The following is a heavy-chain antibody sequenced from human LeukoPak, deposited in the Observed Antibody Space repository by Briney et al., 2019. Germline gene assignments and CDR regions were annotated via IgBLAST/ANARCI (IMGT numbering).Heavy chain of an antibody. CDR1: GFTFSSYD. V-gene: IGHV3-13*01. CDR2: IGIAGDT. CDR3: IRGGIQVSGIDAFDI. Sequence: PGGSLRLSCAASGFTFSSYDMHWVRQAPGRGLEWVSAIGIAGDTYYPDSVKGRFTISRENAKHSMYLQMNSPKDGDTAVYYCIRGGIQVSGIDAFDIWGQGTMVTVSS. D-gene: IGHD5/OR15-5a*01. J-gene: IGHJ3*02.